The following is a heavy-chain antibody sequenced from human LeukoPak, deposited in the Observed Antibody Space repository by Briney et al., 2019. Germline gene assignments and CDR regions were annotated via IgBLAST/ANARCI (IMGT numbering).Heavy chain of an antibody. V-gene: IGHV1-69*06. CDR3: ATAYSSGWYGADRPVDY. CDR2: IIPIFGTA. J-gene: IGHJ4*02. CDR1: GGTFSSYA. Sequence: ASVKVSCKASGGTFSSYAISWVRQAPRQGLEWMGGIIPIFGTANYAQKFQGRVTMTEDTSTDTAYMELSSLRSEDTAMYYCATAYSSGWYGADRPVDYWGQGTLVTVSS. D-gene: IGHD6-19*01.